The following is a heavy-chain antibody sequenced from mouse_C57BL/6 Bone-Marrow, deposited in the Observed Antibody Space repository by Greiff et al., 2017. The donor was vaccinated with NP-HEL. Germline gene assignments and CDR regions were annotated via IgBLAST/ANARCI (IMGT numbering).Heavy chain of an antibody. J-gene: IGHJ2*01. CDR3: ARSRVYSNFFFDY. CDR1: GYTYTSYW. CDR2: IHPNSGST. D-gene: IGHD2-5*01. V-gene: IGHV1-64*01. Sequence: QVQLQQPGAELVKPGASVKLSCKASGYTYTSYWMHWVKQRPGQGLEWIGMIHPNSGSTNYNEKFKSKATLTVDKSSSTAYMQLSSLTSEDSAVYYCARSRVYSNFFFDYWGQGTTLPVSS.